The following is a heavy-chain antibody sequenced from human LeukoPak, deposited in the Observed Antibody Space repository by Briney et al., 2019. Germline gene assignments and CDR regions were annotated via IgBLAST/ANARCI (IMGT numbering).Heavy chain of an antibody. CDR3: ARGPPTAQYFQH. V-gene: IGHV1-8*03. CDR1: GYTFTPYD. CDR2: INPNSGNT. D-gene: IGHD1-1*01. Sequence: ASVKVSCKASGYTFTPYDINWVRQATGQGLQWMGWINPNSGNTGYAQKFQGRITITRNTSISTVYMELSSLRSEDTAVYYCARGPPTAQYFQHWGQGTLVTVSS. J-gene: IGHJ1*01.